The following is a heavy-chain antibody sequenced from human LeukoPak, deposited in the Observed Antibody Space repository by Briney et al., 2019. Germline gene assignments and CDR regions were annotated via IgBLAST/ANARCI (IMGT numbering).Heavy chain of an antibody. CDR2: ISSASSYI. V-gene: IGHV3-21*03. CDR3: VTEVSGSFPT. Sequence: GGSLRLSCAASGFTFSSYSINWVRQAPGKGLEWVSSISSASSYIYYADSVKGRFTISRDNAKNSLYLQMNSLRAEDTAVYYCVTEVSGSFPTWGQGTLVTVSS. J-gene: IGHJ4*02. D-gene: IGHD1-26*01. CDR1: GFTFSSYS.